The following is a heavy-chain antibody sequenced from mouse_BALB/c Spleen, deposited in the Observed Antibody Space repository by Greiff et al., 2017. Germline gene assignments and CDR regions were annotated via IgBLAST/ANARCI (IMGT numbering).Heavy chain of an antibody. CDR3: AREYGYYGSSYGAMDY. J-gene: IGHJ4*01. CDR2: ISYDGSN. V-gene: IGHV3-6*02. Sequence: EVQVVESGPGLVKPSQSLSLTCSVTGYSITSGYYWNWIRQFPGNKLEWMGYISYDGSNNYNPSLKNRISITRDTSKNQFFLKLNSVTTEDTATYYCAREYGYYGSSYGAMDYWGQGTSVTVSS. D-gene: IGHD1-1*01. CDR1: GYSITSGYY.